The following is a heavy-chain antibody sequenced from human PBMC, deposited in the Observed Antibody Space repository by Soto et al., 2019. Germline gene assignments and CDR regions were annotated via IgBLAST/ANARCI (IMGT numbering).Heavy chain of an antibody. Sequence: GGSLRLSCAASGFDVSSNYMTWVRQAPGKGLEWVSASYSGGNTYYADSVKGRFTSSRDNFRNTLYLQMNSLTAEDTAVYYCTRGYGAGSYFSDHWGQGTLVTVSS. CDR1: GFDVSSNY. V-gene: IGHV3-53*01. J-gene: IGHJ5*02. CDR3: TRGYGAGSYFSDH. D-gene: IGHD3-10*01. CDR2: SYSGGNT.